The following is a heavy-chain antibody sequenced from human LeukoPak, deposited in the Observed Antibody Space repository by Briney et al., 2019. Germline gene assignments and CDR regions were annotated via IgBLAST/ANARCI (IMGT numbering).Heavy chain of an antibody. CDR3: ARERVVSNYNWFDP. CDR2: VNRVGNT. CDR1: GASFSGYS. J-gene: IGHJ5*02. V-gene: IGHV4-34*01. Sequence: SETLSLTCAVHGASFSGYSWSWVRQPPGKGLEWISEVNRVGNTIYNPSLKSRVTISIDTSTTQFSLRLTSVTVADTAVYSCARERVVSNYNWFDPWGQGTLVTVSS. D-gene: IGHD1-1*01.